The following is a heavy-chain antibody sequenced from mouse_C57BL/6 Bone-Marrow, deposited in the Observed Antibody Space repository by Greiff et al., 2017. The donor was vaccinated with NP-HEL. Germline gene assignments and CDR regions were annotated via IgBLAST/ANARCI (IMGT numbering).Heavy chain of an antibody. Sequence: QVQLKQSGAELARPGASVKMSCKASGYTFTSYTMHWVKQRPGQGLEWIGYINPSSGYTKYNQKFKDKATLTADKSSSTAYMRLSSLTSEDSAVYYGARRGYSNFLYYFDYWGQGTTLTVSS. D-gene: IGHD2-5*01. V-gene: IGHV1-4*01. CDR1: GYTFTSYT. J-gene: IGHJ2*01. CDR2: INPSSGYT. CDR3: ARRGYSNFLYYFDY.